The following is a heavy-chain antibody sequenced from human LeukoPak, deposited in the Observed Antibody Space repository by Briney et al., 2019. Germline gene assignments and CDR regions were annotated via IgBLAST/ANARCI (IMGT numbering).Heavy chain of an antibody. J-gene: IGHJ4*02. CDR3: ARERVLRYFDWSSKPTYYFDY. D-gene: IGHD3-9*01. CDR2: IKQDGSEK. Sequence: PGGSLRLSCAASGFTFSSYWMSWVRQAPGKGLEWVANIKQDGSEKYYVDSVKGRFTISRDNAKNSLYLQMNSLRAEDTAVYYCARERVLRYFDWSSKPTYYFDYWGQGTLVTVSS. CDR1: GFTFSSYW. V-gene: IGHV3-7*01.